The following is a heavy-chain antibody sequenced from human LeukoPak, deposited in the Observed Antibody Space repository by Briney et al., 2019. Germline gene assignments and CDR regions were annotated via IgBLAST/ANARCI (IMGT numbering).Heavy chain of an antibody. D-gene: IGHD3-9*01. J-gene: IGHJ4*02. Sequence: GGSLRLSCAASGFTFSSYWMSWVRQAPGKGLEWVANIKQDGSEKYYVDSVKGRFTISRDNAKNSLYLQMNSLRAEDTAVYYCARVQRGILTGYYSGWGQGTLVTVSS. V-gene: IGHV3-7*01. CDR3: ARVQRGILTGYYSG. CDR1: GFTFSSYW. CDR2: IKQDGSEK.